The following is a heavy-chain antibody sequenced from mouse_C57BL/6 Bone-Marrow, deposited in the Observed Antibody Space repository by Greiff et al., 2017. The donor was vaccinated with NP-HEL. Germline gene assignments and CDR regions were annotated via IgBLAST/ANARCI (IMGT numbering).Heavy chain of an antibody. CDR3: ARGGYYGISPHFDY. J-gene: IGHJ2*01. V-gene: IGHV5-16*01. D-gene: IGHD1-1*01. CDR1: GFTFSDYY. CDR2: INYDGSST. Sequence: EVQRVESEGGLVQPGSSMKLSCTASGFTFSDYYMAWVRQVPEKGLEWVANINYDGSSTYYLDSLKSRFIISRDNAKNILYLQMSSLKSEDAATYYCARGGYYGISPHFDYWGQGTTLTVSS.